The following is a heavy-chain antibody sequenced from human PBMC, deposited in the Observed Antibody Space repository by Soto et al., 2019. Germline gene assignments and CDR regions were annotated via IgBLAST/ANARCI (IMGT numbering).Heavy chain of an antibody. V-gene: IGHV4-34*01. CDR1: GGSFSDYY. CDR3: ARRVGVVIAVPNWFGP. Sequence: QVQLQQWGAGLLKPSETLSLTCAVYGGSFSDYYWSWIRQPPGKGLEWIGEINHSGSTNYNPSLKSRVTISPDTSQNPFPPKLGSVTAPDTAGDYCARRVGVVIAVPNWFGPRGQGTLVTVSS. CDR2: INHSGST. D-gene: IGHD2-21*01. J-gene: IGHJ5*02.